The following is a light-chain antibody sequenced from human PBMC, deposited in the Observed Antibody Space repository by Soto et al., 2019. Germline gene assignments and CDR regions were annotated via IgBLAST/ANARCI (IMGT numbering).Light chain of an antibody. J-gene: IGKJ4*01. Sequence: IQLTQSPSFLSASVGDRVTITCLASQDIANYLAWYQQKPGKAPKFLIYATSTFQSGVPSRFSGGGSGTEFTLTISSLQPEDFATYDCQQVNSYPLTFGGGTKVEIK. V-gene: IGKV1-9*01. CDR3: QQVNSYPLT. CDR2: ATS. CDR1: QDIANY.